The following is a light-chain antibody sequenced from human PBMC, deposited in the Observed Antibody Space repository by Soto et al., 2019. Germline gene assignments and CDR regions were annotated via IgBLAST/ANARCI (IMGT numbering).Light chain of an antibody. Sequence: DVQMTQSPSSLSASVGDRVTITCRTSQSVDTYLNWYQQKPGKAPKLLIYGASTLQSGVPSRFSGSGSGTDFTLTVSSLEPEDFATYCCQQSNTSPWTFGQGTRVEVK. CDR3: QQSNTSPWT. J-gene: IGKJ1*01. CDR2: GAS. CDR1: QSVDTY. V-gene: IGKV1-39*01.